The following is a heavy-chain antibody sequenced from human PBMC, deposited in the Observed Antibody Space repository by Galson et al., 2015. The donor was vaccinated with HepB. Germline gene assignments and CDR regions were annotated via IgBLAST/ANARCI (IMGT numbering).Heavy chain of an antibody. Sequence: SVKVSCKASGYTFTSYGISWVRQAPGQGLEWMGWISAYNGNTNYAQKLQGRVTMTTDTSTSTAYMELRSLRSDDTAVYYCARDRRGYYDFWSGPKYYYGMDVWGQGTTVTVSS. V-gene: IGHV1-18*04. D-gene: IGHD3-3*01. CDR1: GYTFTSYG. J-gene: IGHJ6*02. CDR3: ARDRRGYYDFWSGPKYYYGMDV. CDR2: ISAYNGNT.